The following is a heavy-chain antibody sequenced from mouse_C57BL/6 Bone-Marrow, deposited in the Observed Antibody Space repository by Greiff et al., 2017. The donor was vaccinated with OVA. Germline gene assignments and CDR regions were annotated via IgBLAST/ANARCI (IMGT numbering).Heavy chain of an antibody. CDR1: GFTFSDYY. Sequence: DVMLVESGGGLVQPGGSLKLSCAASGFTFSDYYMYWVRQTPEQRLEWVAYISTGGGSTYYPDTVQGRSTISRDNANNTLYLQMSRLKSEDTAMYYCARQENSNPFDYWGQGTTLTVSS. D-gene: IGHD2-5*01. J-gene: IGHJ2*01. CDR2: ISTGGGST. V-gene: IGHV5-12*01. CDR3: ARQENSNPFDY.